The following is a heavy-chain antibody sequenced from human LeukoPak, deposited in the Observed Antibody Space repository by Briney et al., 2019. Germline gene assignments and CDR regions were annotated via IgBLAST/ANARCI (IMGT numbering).Heavy chain of an antibody. CDR2: TSTYNGNT. D-gene: IGHD3-3*01. V-gene: IGHV1-18*01. CDR3: AKSYYDFWSGYYIGHYYMDV. CDR1: GYTFTSHG. Sequence: ASVKVSCKASGYTFTSHGISWVRQAPGQGLEWMGWTSTYNGNTNYAQKLQGRVSMTTDTSTSTAYMDLRSLRSDDTAVYYCAKSYYDFWSGYYIGHYYMDVWGKGTTVTVSS. J-gene: IGHJ6*03.